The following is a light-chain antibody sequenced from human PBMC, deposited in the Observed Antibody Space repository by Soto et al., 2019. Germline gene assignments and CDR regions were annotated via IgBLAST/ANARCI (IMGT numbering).Light chain of an antibody. CDR3: CSYAGTYTYV. V-gene: IGLV2-11*01. Sequence: QSVLTQPRSVSGSPGQSVTISCTGTSSDVGGYNYVSWYQQHPGKAPKLMIYGVSGRPSGVPDRFSGSKSGNTASLTISGLQAEDEADYYCCSYAGTYTYVFGTGTKLTVL. J-gene: IGLJ1*01. CDR1: SSDVGGYNY. CDR2: GVS.